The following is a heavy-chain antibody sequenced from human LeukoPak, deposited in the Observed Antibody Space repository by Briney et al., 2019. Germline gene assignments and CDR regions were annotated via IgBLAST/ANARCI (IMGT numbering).Heavy chain of an antibody. CDR3: ARASIAALSWFDP. Sequence: SETLSLTCTVSGGSISSYYWSWIRQPPGKGLEWIGYIYFSGSTNYNPSLKSRVTISVDTSKNQFSLKLSSVTAADTAVYYCARASIAALSWFDPWGQGTLVTVSS. J-gene: IGHJ5*02. CDR1: GGSISSYY. CDR2: IYFSGST. V-gene: IGHV4-59*01. D-gene: IGHD6-6*01.